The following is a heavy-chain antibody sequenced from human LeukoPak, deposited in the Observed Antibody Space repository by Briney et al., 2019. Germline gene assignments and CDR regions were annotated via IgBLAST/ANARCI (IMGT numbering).Heavy chain of an antibody. V-gene: IGHV4-4*02. CDR1: GGSISSSNW. CDR3: ARGVATTSYNWFDP. D-gene: IGHD5-12*01. CDR2: IYHSGST. J-gene: IGHJ5*02. Sequence: SGTLSLTCAVSGGSISSSNWRSWVRQPPGKGLEWIGEIYHSGSTNYNPSLKSRVTISVDKSKNQFSLKLSSVTAADAAVYYCARGVATTSYNWFDPWGQGTPVTVSS.